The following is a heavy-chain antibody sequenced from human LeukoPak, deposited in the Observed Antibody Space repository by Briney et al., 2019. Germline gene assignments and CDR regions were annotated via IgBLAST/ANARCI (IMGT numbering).Heavy chain of an antibody. D-gene: IGHD3-9*01. Sequence: PGRSLRLSCAASGFTFSSYAMHWVRQAPGKGLEWVAVISYDGSNKYYADSVKGRFTISRDNSKNTLYPQMNSLRAEDTAVYYCARGPLDILTGYYSPLFDYWGQGTLVTVSS. V-gene: IGHV3-30-3*01. CDR3: ARGPLDILTGYYSPLFDY. CDR1: GFTFSSYA. J-gene: IGHJ4*02. CDR2: ISYDGSNK.